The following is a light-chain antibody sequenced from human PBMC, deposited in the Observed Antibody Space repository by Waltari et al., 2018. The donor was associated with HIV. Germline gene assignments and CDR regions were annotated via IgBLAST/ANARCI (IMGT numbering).Light chain of an antibody. J-gene: IGLJ3*02. CDR2: DDA. CDR1: NIGSKT. Sequence: SYVLTQPPSVSVAPGQTAMITCGGNNIGSKTVQWYQQKPGQGPILVIYDDADRPSGSPERFSGSNSGNTATLTISRVEAGDEADYFCQVWDGNSDHQVSGGGTKLTVL. V-gene: IGLV3-21*02. CDR3: QVWDGNSDHQV.